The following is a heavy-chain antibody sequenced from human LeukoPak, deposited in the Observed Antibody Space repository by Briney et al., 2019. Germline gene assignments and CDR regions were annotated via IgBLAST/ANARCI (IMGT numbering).Heavy chain of an antibody. Sequence: SETLSLTCTVSGGSISSGDYYWSWIRQPPGKGLEWIGYIYYSGSTYYNPSLKSRVTISVDTSKNQFSLKLSSVTAADTAVYYCASYYYDSSGYLYGMDVWGQGTTVTVSS. D-gene: IGHD3-22*01. CDR3: ASYYYDSSGYLYGMDV. J-gene: IGHJ6*02. CDR2: IYYSGST. CDR1: GGSISSGDYY. V-gene: IGHV4-30-4*01.